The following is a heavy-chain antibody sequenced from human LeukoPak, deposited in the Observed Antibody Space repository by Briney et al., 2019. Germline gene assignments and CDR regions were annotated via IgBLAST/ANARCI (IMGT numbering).Heavy chain of an antibody. V-gene: IGHV1-2*02. CDR3: ARGPKEYYYASGSYYDY. CDR2: INPNSGGT. D-gene: IGHD3-10*01. CDR1: GYTFTGYS. Sequence: GASVKVSCKASGYTFTGYSMHWVRQAPGQGPEWMGWINPNSGGTTYAQKFQGRVTMTRDTSISTAYMELSRLRSADAAVYYCARGPKEYYYASGSYYDYWGQGTLVTVSS. J-gene: IGHJ4*02.